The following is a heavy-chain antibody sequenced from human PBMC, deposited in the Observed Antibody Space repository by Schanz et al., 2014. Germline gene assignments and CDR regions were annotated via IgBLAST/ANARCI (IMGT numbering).Heavy chain of an antibody. V-gene: IGHV3-11*05. J-gene: IGHJ4*02. CDR2: ISSGSSYA. D-gene: IGHD6-19*01. Sequence: GQLAESGGGLVQPGGSLRLSCAVSGFTVSSNHMSWIRQAPGKGLEWVSDISSGSSYANYADSVKGRFTISRDNAKNTLYLQMNSLRAEDTAIYYCAKLSSSGRLAGYFDYWGQGALVTVSS. CDR1: GFTVSSNH. CDR3: AKLSSSGRLAGYFDY.